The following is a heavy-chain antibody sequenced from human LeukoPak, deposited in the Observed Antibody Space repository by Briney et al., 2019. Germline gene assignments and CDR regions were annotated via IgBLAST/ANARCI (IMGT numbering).Heavy chain of an antibody. D-gene: IGHD4-17*01. Sequence: SVKVSCKTSGFTFSTSAVQWVRQARGQRLEWIGWIIVGSGATNYAQSLQGRFTITRDMSTNTAYMELSSLGSEDLAVYYCAAELYGVYTDCCTFHLWGQGTMVTVSS. J-gene: IGHJ3*01. CDR1: GFTFSTSA. V-gene: IGHV1-58*01. CDR2: IIVGSGAT. CDR3: AAELYGVYTDCCTFHL.